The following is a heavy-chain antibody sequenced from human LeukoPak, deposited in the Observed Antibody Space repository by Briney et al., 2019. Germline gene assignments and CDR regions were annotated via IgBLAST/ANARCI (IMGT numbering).Heavy chain of an antibody. V-gene: IGHV1-2*02. J-gene: IGHJ4*02. CDR3: ARGTLTYYYDSSGLRLFDY. CDR2: INPNSGGT. D-gene: IGHD3-22*01. CDR1: GYTFTGYY. Sequence: ASVKVSCKASGYTFTGYYMHWVRQAPGQGLEWMGWINPNSGGTNYAQKFRGRVTMTRDTSISTAYMELSRLRSDDTAVYYCARGTLTYYYDSSGLRLFDYWGQGTLVTVSS.